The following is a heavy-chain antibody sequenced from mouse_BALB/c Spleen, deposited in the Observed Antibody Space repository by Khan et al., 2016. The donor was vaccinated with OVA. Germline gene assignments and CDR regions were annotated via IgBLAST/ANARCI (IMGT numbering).Heavy chain of an antibody. V-gene: IGHV1-7*01. CDR3: RRDRIDY. CDR2: INPTSGYT. Sequence: VQLQQSGAALAKPGASVKMSCKASGYTFTTYWMHWVKQRPGQGLEWIGYINPTSGYTDYNEKFKDRATLSADRSSSTAYMQLSSLTSEDSAVYYCRRDRIDYWGQGTTLTVSS. J-gene: IGHJ2*01. CDR1: GYTFTTYW.